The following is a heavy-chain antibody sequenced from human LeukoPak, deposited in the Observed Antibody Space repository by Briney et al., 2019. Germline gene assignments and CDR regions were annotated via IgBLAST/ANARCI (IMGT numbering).Heavy chain of an antibody. CDR3: ARHYGP. D-gene: IGHD3-16*01. Sequence: SETLSLTCAVYGGSFSGYYWSWIRQPPGKGLEWIGEINHSGSTYYNPSLKSRVTISVDTSKNQFSLKLNSVTATDTAVYYCARHYGPWGQGTLVTVSS. J-gene: IGHJ4*02. CDR1: GGSFSGYY. CDR2: INHSGST. V-gene: IGHV4-34*01.